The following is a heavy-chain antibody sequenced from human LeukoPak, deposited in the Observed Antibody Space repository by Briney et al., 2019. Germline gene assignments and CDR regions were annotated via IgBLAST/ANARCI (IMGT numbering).Heavy chain of an antibody. CDR2: IQHDGSNK. D-gene: IGHD4-11*01. Sequence: RPGGSLRLSCAASGFTFSSYGMHWVRQAPGKGLEWVAFIQHDGSNKYYADSVKGRFTISRDNSKNTLSLQMNSLRAEDTAVYYCAKDQVTHWGQGTLVTVSS. V-gene: IGHV3-30*02. CDR3: AKDQVTH. CDR1: GFTFSSYG. J-gene: IGHJ4*02.